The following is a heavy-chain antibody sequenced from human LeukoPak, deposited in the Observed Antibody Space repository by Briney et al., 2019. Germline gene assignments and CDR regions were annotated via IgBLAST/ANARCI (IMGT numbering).Heavy chain of an antibody. V-gene: IGHV4-38-2*02. CDR3: ARDLTAMGAFDY. Sequence: SETLSLTCTVSGYSISSGYYWGWIRQPPGKGLEWIGSIYHSGSTYYNPSLKSRVTISVDTSKNQFSLKLSSVTAADTAVYYCARDLTAMGAFDYWGQGTLVTVSS. J-gene: IGHJ4*02. CDR1: GYSISSGYY. D-gene: IGHD5-18*01. CDR2: IYHSGST.